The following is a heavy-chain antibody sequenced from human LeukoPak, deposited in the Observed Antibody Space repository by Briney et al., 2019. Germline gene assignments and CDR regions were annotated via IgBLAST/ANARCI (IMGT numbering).Heavy chain of an antibody. CDR1: GGTISSYY. J-gene: IGHJ1*01. CDR3: ASAQPGYDILTGYYGVGYFQH. D-gene: IGHD3-9*01. CDR2: INYSGST. Sequence: SDTLYLTCTVSGGTISSYYWSWIRQPPGKGLEWIGYINYSGSTNYNPSLKSRVTISVDTSKNQFSLKLSSVTAADTAVYYCASAQPGYDILTGYYGVGYFQHWGRAPWSPSPQ. V-gene: IGHV4-59*07.